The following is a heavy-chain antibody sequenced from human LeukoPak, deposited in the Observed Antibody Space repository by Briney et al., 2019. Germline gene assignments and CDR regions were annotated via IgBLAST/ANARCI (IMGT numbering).Heavy chain of an antibody. J-gene: IGHJ4*02. Sequence: KPSETLSLTCAVSGGSISSSNWWSWVRQPPGKGLEWIGEIYHSGSTNYNPSLKSRVTISVDKSKNQFSLKLSSVTAADTAVYYCARRASSSSWTFDYWGQGTLVTVSS. V-gene: IGHV4-4*02. CDR3: ARRASSSSWTFDY. CDR2: IYHSGST. D-gene: IGHD6-6*01. CDR1: GGSISSSNW.